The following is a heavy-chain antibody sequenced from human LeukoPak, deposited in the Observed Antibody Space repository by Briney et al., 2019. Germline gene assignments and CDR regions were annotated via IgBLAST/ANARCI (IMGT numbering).Heavy chain of an antibody. J-gene: IGHJ4*02. CDR2: IRYNGNNQ. CDR3: AKVIKVGASADY. Sequence: GGSLRLSCAASGFTFNNYGMHWVRQAPGKGLEWVAFIRYNGNNQYYADSVKGRFTISRDNSKNTLYLQMNSLRAGDTAVYYCAKVIKVGASADYWGQGTLVTVSS. CDR1: GFTFNNYG. D-gene: IGHD1-26*01. V-gene: IGHV3-30*02.